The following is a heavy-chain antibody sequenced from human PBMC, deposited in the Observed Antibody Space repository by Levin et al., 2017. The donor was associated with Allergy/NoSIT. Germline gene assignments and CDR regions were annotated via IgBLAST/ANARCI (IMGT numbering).Heavy chain of an antibody. D-gene: IGHD3-22*01. CDR1: GILFSSYD. V-gene: IGHV3-21*01. CDR2: ISAGGNYI. J-gene: IGHJ6*02. CDR3: ASWAMYHYDRSAFDYFYYAMDV. Sequence: GESLKISCAASGILFSSYDMNWVRQAPGKGLEWVSSISAGGNYIYYADSVKGRFTISRDNAKNSLFLQMNSLRAEDTAVYYCASWAMYHYDRSAFDYFYYAMDVWGQGTTVTVSS.